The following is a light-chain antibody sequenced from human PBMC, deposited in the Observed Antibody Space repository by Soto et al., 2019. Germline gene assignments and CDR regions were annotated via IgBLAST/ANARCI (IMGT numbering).Light chain of an antibody. J-gene: IGKJ3*01. CDR2: AAS. Sequence: IHITQDPTSPTASVGDRVTITCRASQGISSYLAWYQQKSGKAPKLLIYAASTLQSGVPSRFSGSGSGTDFTLTISSLQPEDFATYYCQQLNSYPRTFGPGTKVDI. CDR1: QGISSY. V-gene: IGKV1-9*01. CDR3: QQLNSYPRT.